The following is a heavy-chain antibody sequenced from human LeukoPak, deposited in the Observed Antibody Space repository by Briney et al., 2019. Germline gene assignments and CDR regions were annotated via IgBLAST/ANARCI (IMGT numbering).Heavy chain of an antibody. D-gene: IGHD3-3*01. Sequence: ASVKVSCKASGGTFSSYAISWVRQAPGQGLEWMGGIIPIFGTANYAQKFQGRVTITADESTSTAYMELSSLRSEDTAVYYCARTRRSDLEWLYNWFDPWGQGTLVTVSS. CDR1: GGTFSSYA. CDR3: ARTRRSDLEWLYNWFDP. CDR2: IIPIFGTA. V-gene: IGHV1-69*01. J-gene: IGHJ5*02.